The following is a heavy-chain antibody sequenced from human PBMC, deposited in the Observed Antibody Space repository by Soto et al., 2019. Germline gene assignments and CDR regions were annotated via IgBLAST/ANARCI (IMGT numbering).Heavy chain of an antibody. CDR1: GYTFTSYA. CDR3: ARDTAAAGGYYGMDV. Sequence: QVQLVQSGAEVKKPGASVKVSCKASGYTFTSYAMHWVRQAPGQRLEWMGWINAGNGNTKYSQKFQGRVTITRDTSASTAYTELSSLRSEDTAVYYCARDTAAAGGYYGMDVWGQGTTVTVSS. V-gene: IGHV1-3*01. D-gene: IGHD6-13*01. CDR2: INAGNGNT. J-gene: IGHJ6*02.